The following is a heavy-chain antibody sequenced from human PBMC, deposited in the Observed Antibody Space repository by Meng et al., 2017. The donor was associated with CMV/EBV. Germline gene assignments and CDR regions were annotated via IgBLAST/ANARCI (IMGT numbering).Heavy chain of an antibody. CDR2: INPNSGGT. Sequence: ASVKVSCKASGYTFTGYYMHWVRQAPGQGLEWMGWINPNSGGTNYAQKFQGRVTMTRDTSISTDYMELSRLRSDDTAVYYCARDVADVNHGMDVWGQGTTVTVSS. CDR1: GYTFTGYY. V-gene: IGHV1-2*02. J-gene: IGHJ6*02. CDR3: ARDVADVNHGMDV.